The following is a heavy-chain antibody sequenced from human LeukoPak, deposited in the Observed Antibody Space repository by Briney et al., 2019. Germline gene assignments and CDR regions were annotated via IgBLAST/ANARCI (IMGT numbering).Heavy chain of an antibody. J-gene: IGHJ4*02. V-gene: IGHV3-48*01. D-gene: IGHD2-15*01. Sequence: GGSLRLSCAASGFTFSSYSMNWVRQAPGKGLEWVSYISSSSSTMFYADSVKGRFTISRDNAKNSLYLQMNSLRAEDTAVYYCARPSKSSARSEGFWGQGTLVTVTS. CDR1: GFTFSSYS. CDR2: ISSSSSTM. CDR3: ARPSKSSARSEGF.